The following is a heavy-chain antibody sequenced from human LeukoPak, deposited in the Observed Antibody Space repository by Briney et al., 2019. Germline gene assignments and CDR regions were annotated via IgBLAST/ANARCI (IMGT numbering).Heavy chain of an antibody. CDR2: IYYSGST. J-gene: IGHJ5*02. CDR3: ARGLVRGVIRFDP. Sequence: SETLSLTCTVSGGSISSGGYYWSWIRQHPGKGLEWIGYIYYSGSTYYNPSLKSRVTISVDTSKNQFSLKLSSVTAADTDVYYCARGLVRGVIRFDPWGQGTLVTVSS. D-gene: IGHD3-10*01. CDR1: GGSISSGGYY. V-gene: IGHV4-31*03.